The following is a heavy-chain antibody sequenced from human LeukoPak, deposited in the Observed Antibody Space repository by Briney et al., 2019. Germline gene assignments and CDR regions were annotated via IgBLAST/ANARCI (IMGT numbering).Heavy chain of an antibody. CDR1: GFTFRDHG. CDR2: IWYDGSNQ. J-gene: IGHJ4*02. D-gene: IGHD4-17*01. CDR3: AKGETVTTVDY. V-gene: IGHV3-33*06. Sequence: GGSLRLSCAASGFTFRDHGTHWVRQAPGRGLEWVAVIWYDGSNQQYADSVKGRFTISRDNSKNTLYLQMNSLRAEDTAVYYCAKGETVTTVDYWGQGTLVTVSS.